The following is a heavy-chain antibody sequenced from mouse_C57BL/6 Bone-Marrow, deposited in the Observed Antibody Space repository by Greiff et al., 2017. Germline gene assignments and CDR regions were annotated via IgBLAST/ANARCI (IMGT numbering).Heavy chain of an antibody. V-gene: IGHV1-75*01. Sequence: VQLQESGPELVKPGASVKISCKASGYTFTDYYINWVKQRPGQGLEWIGWIFPGSGSTYYNEKFKGKATLTVDKSSSTAYMLLSSLTSEDSAVYFCARGKFITTVVDYFDYWGQGTTLTVSS. CDR2: IFPGSGST. CDR3: ARGKFITTVVDYFDY. D-gene: IGHD1-1*01. CDR1: GYTFTDYY. J-gene: IGHJ2*01.